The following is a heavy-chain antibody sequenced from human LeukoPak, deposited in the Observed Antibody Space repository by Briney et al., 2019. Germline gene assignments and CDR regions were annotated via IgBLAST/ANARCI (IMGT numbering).Heavy chain of an antibody. CDR3: ARGGGIYGLWDY. CDR1: GFTFSNYW. V-gene: IGHV3-74*01. J-gene: IGHJ4*02. Sequence: GGSLRLSCAASGFTFSNYWIHWVRQAPGKGLVWVSRINSDGSSTNYADSVKDRFTISRDNAKNTLYLQMNSLRAEDTGVYYCARGGGIYGLWDYWGQGTLVTVSS. CDR2: INSDGSST. D-gene: IGHD1-26*01.